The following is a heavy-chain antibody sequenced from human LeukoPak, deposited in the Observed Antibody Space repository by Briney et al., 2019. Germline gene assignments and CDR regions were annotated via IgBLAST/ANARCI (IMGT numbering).Heavy chain of an antibody. Sequence: GGSLRLSCAASGFTFDDYGMSWVRQAPGKGLEWVSGINWNGGSTGYADSVKGRFTISRDNAKNSLYLQMNSLRAEDTALYHCARDRSAAGIQYDAFDIWGQGTMVTVPS. CDR2: INWNGGST. V-gene: IGHV3-20*01. D-gene: IGHD6-13*01. J-gene: IGHJ3*02. CDR1: GFTFDDYG. CDR3: ARDRSAAGIQYDAFDI.